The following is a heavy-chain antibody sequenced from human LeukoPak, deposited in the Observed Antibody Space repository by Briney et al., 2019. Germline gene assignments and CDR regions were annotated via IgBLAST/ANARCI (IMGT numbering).Heavy chain of an antibody. CDR1: GGSISSGGYY. D-gene: IGHD6-6*01. V-gene: IGHV4-31*03. CDR2: IYYSGST. CDR3: AREQYSSSSGFDY. Sequence: PSETLSLTCTVSGGSISSGGYYWSWIRQHPGKGLEWIGYIYYSGSTYYNPSLKSRVTISVDTSKNQFSLKLSSVTAADTAVYYCAREQYSSSSGFDYWGQGTLVTVSS. J-gene: IGHJ4*02.